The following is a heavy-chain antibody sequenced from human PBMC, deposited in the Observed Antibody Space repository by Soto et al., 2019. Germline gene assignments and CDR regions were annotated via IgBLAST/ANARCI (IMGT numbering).Heavy chain of an antibody. V-gene: IGHV3-23*01. CDR3: ANSHCYDSSDYYLLGY. J-gene: IGHJ4*02. Sequence: GGSLRLSCAASGFTFSSYALSWVRQAPGKGLEWVSAISGSGGSTYYADSEKGRFTISRVNSKNTLYLKMNSLRAEDMAVYYCANSHCYDSSDYYLLGYWGQGTLVTVSS. D-gene: IGHD3-22*01. CDR1: GFTFSSYA. CDR2: ISGSGGST.